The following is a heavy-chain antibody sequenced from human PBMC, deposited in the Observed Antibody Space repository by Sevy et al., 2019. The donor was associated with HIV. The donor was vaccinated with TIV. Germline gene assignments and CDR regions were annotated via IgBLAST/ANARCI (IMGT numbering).Heavy chain of an antibody. CDR2: IDTDGGDT. D-gene: IGHD5-12*01. CDR3: VRDRRGPKHDMDV. CDR1: GFIFSTDW. J-gene: IGHJ6*03. Sequence: GGSLRLSCVASGFIFSTDWMHWVRQAPGKGLVWVSRIDTDGGDTSYADSVKGRFTISRDNAKNTLYLQMNSLRADDTAVYYWVRDRRGPKHDMDVWGKGTTVTVSS. V-gene: IGHV3-74*01.